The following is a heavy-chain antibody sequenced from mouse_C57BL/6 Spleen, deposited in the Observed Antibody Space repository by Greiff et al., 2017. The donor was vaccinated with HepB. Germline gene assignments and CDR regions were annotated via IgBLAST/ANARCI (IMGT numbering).Heavy chain of an antibody. Sequence: EVQLQQSGPELVKPGASVKISCKASGYTFTDYYMNWVKQSHGKSLEWIGDINPNNGGTSYNQKFKGKATLTVDTSSSTAYMELRSLTSEDSAVYYCARDDGDYGAWFAYWGQGTLVTVSA. CDR1: GYTFTDYY. V-gene: IGHV1-26*01. J-gene: IGHJ3*01. D-gene: IGHD2-3*01. CDR3: ARDDGDYGAWFAY. CDR2: INPNNGGT.